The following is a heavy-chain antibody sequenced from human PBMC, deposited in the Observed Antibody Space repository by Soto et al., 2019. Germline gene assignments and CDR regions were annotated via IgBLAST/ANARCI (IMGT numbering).Heavy chain of an antibody. J-gene: IGHJ5*02. CDR2: INRSGST. CDR1: GGSLSGYY. CDR3: ARGLLGGAAT. Sequence: QVQLQQWGAVLLKPSETLSLTCAVYGGSLSGYYWSWIRQPPGKGLEWIGEINRSGSTNYIPSLKSRVIISVDASKNQFSLKLSSVTAADTAVYYCARGLLGGAATWGQGTLVTVSS. D-gene: IGHD3-16*01. V-gene: IGHV4-34*01.